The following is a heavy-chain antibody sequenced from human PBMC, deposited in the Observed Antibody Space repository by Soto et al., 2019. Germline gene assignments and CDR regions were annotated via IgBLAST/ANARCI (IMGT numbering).Heavy chain of an antibody. J-gene: IGHJ4*02. CDR1: QFTFGGLG. CDR2: ISRDEDNT. CDR3: VSWMSAHFDY. V-gene: IGHV3-23*01. D-gene: IGHD2-2*03. Sequence: VLLLESGGGFVQPGGSVRLSCAAPQFTFGGLGLSWVRQSPGRGLEWVATISRDEDNTHYADSVNGRFTISKDRSTNTLHLHMASLRAEDMAMYYCVSWMSAHFDYWGRGTLVTVSS.